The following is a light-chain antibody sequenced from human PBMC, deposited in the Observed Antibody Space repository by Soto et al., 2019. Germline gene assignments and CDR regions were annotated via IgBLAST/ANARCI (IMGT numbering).Light chain of an antibody. V-gene: IGKV3-15*01. CDR1: QSVSSN. Sequence: EIVMTQSPATLSVSPGERATLSCRASQSVSSNLAWYQQKPGQAPRLLMYGASTRATGIPARFSGSGSGTEFTLTISSLLSEDFAVYYCQQYNNWPPLTFGGGTKVEIQ. J-gene: IGKJ4*01. CDR2: GAS. CDR3: QQYNNWPPLT.